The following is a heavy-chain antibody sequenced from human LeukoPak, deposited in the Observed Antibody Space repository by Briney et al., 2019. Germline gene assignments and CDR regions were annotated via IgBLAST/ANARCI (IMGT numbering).Heavy chain of an antibody. V-gene: IGHV1-69*04. J-gene: IGHJ5*02. CDR3: ARGELGSANWFDP. CDR2: IIPIFGIA. CDR1: GGTFSSYA. Sequence: GASVKVSFTASGGTFSSYAISWVRQAPGQGLEWMGRIIPIFGIANYAQKFQGRVTITADKSTSTAYMELSSLRSEDTAVYYCARGELGSANWFDPRGQGTLVTVSS. D-gene: IGHD3-10*01.